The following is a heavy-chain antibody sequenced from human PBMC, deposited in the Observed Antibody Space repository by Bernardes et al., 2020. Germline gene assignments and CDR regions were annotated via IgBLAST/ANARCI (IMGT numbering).Heavy chain of an antibody. CDR1: GFTVNRYL. V-gene: IGHV3-74*03. Sequence: VGSLRLSCSASGFTVNRYLIHWVRQVPGKGLEWLSRINEDGDSKTYADSVRGRCTISRDSGRNTVFLQLNSLTAEDTAVYFCARAPPDYFGADVWGQGTTITVST. CDR2: INEDGDSK. J-gene: IGHJ6*01. CDR3: ARAPPDYFGADV. D-gene: IGHD2-21*01.